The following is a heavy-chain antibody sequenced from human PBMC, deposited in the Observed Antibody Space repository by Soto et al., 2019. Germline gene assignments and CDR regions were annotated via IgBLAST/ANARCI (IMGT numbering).Heavy chain of an antibody. CDR1: GGTFSSYT. CDR3: ARGYCSGGSCYFGYWFDP. Sequence: ASVKVSCKASGGTFSSYTISWVRQATGQGLEWMGWMNPNSGNTGYAQKFQGRVTMTRNTSISTAYMELSSLRSEDTAVYYCARGYCSGGSCYFGYWFDPWGQGTLVTVSS. CDR2: MNPNSGNT. J-gene: IGHJ5*02. D-gene: IGHD2-15*01. V-gene: IGHV1-8*02.